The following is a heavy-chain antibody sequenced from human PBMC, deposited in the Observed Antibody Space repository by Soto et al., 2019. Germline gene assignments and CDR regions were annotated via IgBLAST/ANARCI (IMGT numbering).Heavy chain of an antibody. D-gene: IGHD3-10*01. CDR3: ANSGLSGSFGMDV. V-gene: IGHV3-23*01. CDR1: GFTFSHYN. J-gene: IGHJ6*02. CDR2: ICATGGST. Sequence: GGSLRLSCAASGFTFSHYNVNWVRQAPGKGLEWVSYICATGGSTYYADSVKGRFTISRDNSKNTLYLQMNSLRAEDTAVYYCANSGLSGSFGMDVWGQGTTVTVSS.